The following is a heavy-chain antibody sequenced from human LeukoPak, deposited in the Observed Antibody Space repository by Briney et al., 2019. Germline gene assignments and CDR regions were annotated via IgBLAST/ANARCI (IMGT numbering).Heavy chain of an antibody. J-gene: IGHJ6*03. CDR1: GVSISSGSDY. D-gene: IGHD6-13*01. CDR2: IYTSQRT. V-gene: IGHV4-61*02. Sequence: SETLSLTCTVSGVSISSGSDYWSWIRQPAGKGQEGIGRIYTSQRTNYNPSLKRRITISVDTSKNQFSLQLSSVTAADTAVYYCAREEQQLARGYYYYYMDVWGKGTTVTISS. CDR3: AREEQQLARGYYYYYMDV.